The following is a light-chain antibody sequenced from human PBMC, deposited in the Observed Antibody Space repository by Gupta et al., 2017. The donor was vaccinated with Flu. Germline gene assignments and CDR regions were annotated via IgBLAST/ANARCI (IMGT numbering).Light chain of an antibody. CDR3: QSADSSGTNWV. V-gene: IGLV3-25*02. J-gene: IGLJ3*02. CDR2: KDS. CDR1: ALPKQY. Sequence: SYELTQPPSVSVSPGQTATITGSVDALPKQYAYWYQQKPGQAPVLVIYKDSERPSGIPERFSGSSSGTTGTLTISGVQAEDEADYYCQSADSSGTNWVFGGGTKLTVL.